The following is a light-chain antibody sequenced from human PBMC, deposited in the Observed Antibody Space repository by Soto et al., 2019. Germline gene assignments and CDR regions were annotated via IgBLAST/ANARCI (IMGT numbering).Light chain of an antibody. Sequence: EVVLTQSPGTLSLSPGERVTLSCRASQSVSSTYLAWYQQKPGQAPRLVIYGVSSRATGIPDRFSGSGSGTDFTLTISRLEPEDFAVYYCQQYGSSPWTFSQGTKVEIK. CDR2: GVS. CDR1: QSVSSTY. V-gene: IGKV3-20*01. CDR3: QQYGSSPWT. J-gene: IGKJ1*01.